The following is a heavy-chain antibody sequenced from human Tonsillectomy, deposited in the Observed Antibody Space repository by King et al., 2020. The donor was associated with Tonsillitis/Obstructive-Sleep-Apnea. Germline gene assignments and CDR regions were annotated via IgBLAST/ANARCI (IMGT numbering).Heavy chain of an antibody. CDR3: ARWDTAMVNGGYYFDY. CDR2: IDRRDSYT. J-gene: IGHJ4*02. D-gene: IGHD5-18*01. CDR1: GYNFTNYW. V-gene: IGHV5-10-1*01. Sequence: VQLVESGAEVKKPGESLRISCKGAGYNFTNYWINWVRQMPGKGLEWMGRIDRRDSYTNYSPSFQGHVTISADKSISTAYLQWSSRKASDTAMYYCARWDTAMVNGGYYFDYWGQGTLVTVSS.